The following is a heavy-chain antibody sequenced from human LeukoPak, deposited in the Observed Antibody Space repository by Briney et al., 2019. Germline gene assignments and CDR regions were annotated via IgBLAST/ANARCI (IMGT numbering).Heavy chain of an antibody. CDR1: GFTFSSYW. J-gene: IGHJ5*02. CDR2: IKQDGSEK. CDR3: ARPADYGDYVGVFDP. D-gene: IGHD4-17*01. V-gene: IGHV3-7*01. Sequence: GGSLRLSCAASGFTFSSYWMSWVRQAPGKGLEWVANIKQDGSEKYYVDSVKGRFTISRDNAKNSLYLQMNSLRAEDTAVYYCARPADYGDYVGVFDPWGQGTLVTVSS.